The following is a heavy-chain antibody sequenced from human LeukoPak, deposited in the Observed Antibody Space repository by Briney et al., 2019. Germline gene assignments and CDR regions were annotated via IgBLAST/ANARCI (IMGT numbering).Heavy chain of an antibody. CDR1: GFIFSTAW. CDR2: IKSKSAGGTT. J-gene: IGHJ4*02. CDR3: TTEYYGDYHY. V-gene: IGHV3-15*05. Sequence: GGSLGLSCATSGFIFSTAWMSWVRQAPVTGLEWVGRIKSKSAGGTTEYAASVKGRFTVSREDSKNTVYLQMDSLIIEDTAIYYCTTEYYGDYHYWGQGTLVTVSS. D-gene: IGHD4-17*01.